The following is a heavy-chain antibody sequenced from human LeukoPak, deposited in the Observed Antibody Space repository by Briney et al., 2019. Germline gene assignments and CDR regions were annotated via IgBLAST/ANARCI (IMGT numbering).Heavy chain of an antibody. CDR2: INPNSGGT. V-gene: IGHV1-2*02. Sequence: GASVKVSCKASGYTFTGYYMHWVRQAPGQGLEWMGWINPNSGGTNYAQKFQGRVTMTRDTSISTAYMELSRLRSDDTAVYYCARELGGSSWSGGTDYWGQGTLVTVSS. CDR3: ARELGGSSWSGGTDY. J-gene: IGHJ4*02. CDR1: GYTFTGYY. D-gene: IGHD6-13*01.